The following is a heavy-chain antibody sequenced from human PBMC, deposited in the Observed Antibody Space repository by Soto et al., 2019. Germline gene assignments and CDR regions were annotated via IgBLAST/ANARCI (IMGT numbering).Heavy chain of an antibody. D-gene: IGHD5-12*01. CDR1: GFTFNSYA. Sequence: GGSLRLSCAVSGFTFNSYAMNWVRQAPGKGLEWVSSISGSGRTTYYADAVKGRFTISRDNSKNTLFLQMNSLRSEDTAVYYCAKGVTIIVATGSWFDHWGQGTLVTVSS. CDR2: ISGSGRTT. J-gene: IGHJ5*02. CDR3: AKGVTIIVATGSWFDH. V-gene: IGHV3-23*01.